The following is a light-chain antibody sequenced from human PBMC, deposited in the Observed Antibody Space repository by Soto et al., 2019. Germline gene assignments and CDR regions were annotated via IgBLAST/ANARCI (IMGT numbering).Light chain of an antibody. CDR1: QSVSSN. Sequence: EIAMTQSPATLSVSPEERATLSCRASQSVSSNLAWYQQKPGQAPRLLIYGASTRATGIPVRFSGSGSGTEFTITVSSLQSEDFAVYVCQQHNTWPETFGPGTKVDI. J-gene: IGKJ3*01. CDR2: GAS. CDR3: QQHNTWPET. V-gene: IGKV3-15*01.